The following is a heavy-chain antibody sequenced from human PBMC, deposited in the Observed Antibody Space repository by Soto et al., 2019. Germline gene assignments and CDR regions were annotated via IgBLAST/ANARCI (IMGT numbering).Heavy chain of an antibody. V-gene: IGHV4-34*01. CDR1: GGSFSGYY. D-gene: IGHD3-22*01. J-gene: IGHJ4*02. Sequence: PSETLSLTCAVYGGSFSGYYWSWIRQPPGKGLEWIGEINHSESTNYNPSLKSRVTISVDTSKNQFSLKLSSVTAADTAVYYCARFDDSSGYSYYFDYWGQGTLVTVSS. CDR2: INHSEST. CDR3: ARFDDSSGYSYYFDY.